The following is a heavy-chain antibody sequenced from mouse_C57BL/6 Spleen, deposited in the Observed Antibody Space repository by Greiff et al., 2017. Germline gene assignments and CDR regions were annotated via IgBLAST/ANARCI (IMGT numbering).Heavy chain of an antibody. CDR1: GFSLTSYG. Sequence: QVQLKESGPGLVAPSQSLSITCTASGFSLTSYGVSWVRQPPGKGLEWLGVIWGDGSTNYHSALISRLGISKDNPTSQVFLRLNSLQTDDTATYYCAIADWDGGGKGGWGQGTSVTVSS. J-gene: IGHJ4*01. CDR2: IWGDGST. V-gene: IGHV2-3*01. D-gene: IGHD4-1*01. CDR3: AIADWDGGGKGG.